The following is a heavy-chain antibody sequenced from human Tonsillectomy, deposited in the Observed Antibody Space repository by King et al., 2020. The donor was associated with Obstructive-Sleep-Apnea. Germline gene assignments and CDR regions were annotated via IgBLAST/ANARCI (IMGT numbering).Heavy chain of an antibody. CDR1: GGSISSSNW. V-gene: IGHV4-4*02. D-gene: IGHD4-11*01. CDR2: IYHSGST. CDR3: AGPDSNTRGWTFAY. Sequence: QLQESGPGLVKPSGTLSLTCAVSGGSISSSNWWSWVRQPPGKGLGWIGEIYHSGSTNYNPSLKIRVTISVDKSKNQFSLKLSSVTAADTAVYYCAGPDSNTRGWTFAYWGQGTLVTVSS. J-gene: IGHJ4*02.